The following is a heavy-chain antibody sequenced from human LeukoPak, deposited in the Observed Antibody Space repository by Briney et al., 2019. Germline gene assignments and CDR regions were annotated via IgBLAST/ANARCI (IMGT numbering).Heavy chain of an antibody. CDR2: IYYSGST. CDR3: ARIVGDYVRRWFDP. CDR1: GGSISSYY. Sequence: PSETLSLTCTVSGGSISSYYWSWIRQPPGKGLEWIGYIYYSGSTNYNPSLKSRVTISVDTSKNQFSLKLSSVTAADTAVYYCARIVGDYVRRWFDPWGQGTLVTVSS. V-gene: IGHV4-59*08. D-gene: IGHD4-17*01. J-gene: IGHJ5*02.